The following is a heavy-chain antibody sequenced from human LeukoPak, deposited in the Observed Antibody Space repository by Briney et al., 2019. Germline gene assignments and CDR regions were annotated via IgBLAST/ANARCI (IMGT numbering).Heavy chain of an antibody. D-gene: IGHD6-19*01. J-gene: IGHJ4*02. CDR1: GFIFSSYE. CDR3: ARVAVAGTPDY. V-gene: IGHV3-48*03. Sequence: PGGSLRLSCVASGFIFSSYEMNWVRQAPGKGLEWVSYISRSGNTIFYADSVKGRFTISRDNARNSLYLQMNSLRAEDTAAYYCARVAVAGTPDYWGQGTQVTVSS. CDR2: ISRSGNTI.